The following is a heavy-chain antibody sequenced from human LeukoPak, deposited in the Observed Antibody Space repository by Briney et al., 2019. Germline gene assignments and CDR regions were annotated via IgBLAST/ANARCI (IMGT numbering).Heavy chain of an antibody. CDR1: VYTYTDYY. CDR2: MKANSGGT. D-gene: IGHD6-25*01. J-gene: IGHJ4*02. Sequence: SVNVSFKSTVYTYTDYYMHWVRQPPGQGNEWVGWMKANSGGTNYAQKFQGRVTMTRDTSISTAYMELSRLRSDDTAVYCCARGSVAADYWGQGTLVSVSS. CDR3: ARGSVAADY. V-gene: IGHV1-2*02.